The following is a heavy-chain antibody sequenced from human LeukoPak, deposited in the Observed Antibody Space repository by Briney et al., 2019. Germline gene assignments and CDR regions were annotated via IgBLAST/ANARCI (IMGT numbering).Heavy chain of an antibody. D-gene: IGHD2-2*01. Sequence: XGYTFTSYXXXXVRQAPGQGLXXMXXXSAYNGNTNYAQKLQGRVTMTTDTSTSTAYMELRSLRSDDTAVYYCARDQGYCSSTSCPFYYYYYYMDVWGKGTTVTVSS. CDR3: ARDQGYCSSTSCPFYYYYYYMDV. J-gene: IGHJ6*03. CDR1: GYTFTSYX. CDR2: XSAYNGNT. V-gene: IGHV1-18*01.